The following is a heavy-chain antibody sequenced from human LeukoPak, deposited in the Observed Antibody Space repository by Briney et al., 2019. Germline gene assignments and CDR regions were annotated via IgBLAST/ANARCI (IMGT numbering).Heavy chain of an antibody. Sequence: ASVKLSCKTSGYTFNNYGISWARQAPGQGLEWMGWISGYNGYTNSAQQFQGRVTLTMDTSTSTVYMELRSLRSDDTAVYYCARWSGGSDWLYHNGMDVWGQGTTVTVSS. J-gene: IGHJ6*02. D-gene: IGHD6-19*01. CDR1: GYTFNNYG. CDR3: ARWSGGSDWLYHNGMDV. CDR2: ISGYNGYT. V-gene: IGHV1-18*01.